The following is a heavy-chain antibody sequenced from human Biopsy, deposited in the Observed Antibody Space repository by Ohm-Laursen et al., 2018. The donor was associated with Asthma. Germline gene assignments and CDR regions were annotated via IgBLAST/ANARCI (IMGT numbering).Heavy chain of an antibody. CDR1: GYTVTRYA. J-gene: IGHJ4*02. D-gene: IGHD3-22*01. CDR3: ARMISYYHEMRAPFFDY. CDR2: LNTTPGNP. Sequence: ASVHVSCNASGYTVTRYAINWVRQAPVQGLDWMGWLNTTPGNPTYAQGFTGRFVFSLDTSVNTAHLQISSLKAEDTAAYYCARMISYYHEMRAPFFDYWGQGTLVTVSS. V-gene: IGHV7-4-1*02.